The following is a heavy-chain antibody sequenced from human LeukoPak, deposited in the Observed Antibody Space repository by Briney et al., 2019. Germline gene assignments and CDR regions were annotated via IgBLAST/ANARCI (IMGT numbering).Heavy chain of an antibody. J-gene: IGHJ5*02. D-gene: IGHD2-2*01. CDR1: GGSISSYY. V-gene: IGHV4-59*13. CDR2: IHYSGST. CDR3: ARTTEDCSSTSCYQYWFDP. Sequence: KNWETLSLTCTVSGGSISSYYWSWFRQPPGKGLEWIGYIHYSGSTSYNPSLKSRVTISVDKSKNQISLNMRSVTAADTAVYYCARTTEDCSSTSCYQYWFDPWGQGTLVTVSS.